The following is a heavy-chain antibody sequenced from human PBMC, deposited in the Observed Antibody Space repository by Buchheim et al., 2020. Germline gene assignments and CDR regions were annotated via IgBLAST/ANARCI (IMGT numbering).Heavy chain of an antibody. CDR3: ARDRGWFDGMDV. D-gene: IGHD3-10*01. V-gene: IGHV3-30*04. CDR1: GFTFSSYA. J-gene: IGHJ6*02. CDR2: ISYDGSNK. Sequence: QVQLVESGGGVVQPGRSLRLSCAASGFTFSSYAMHWVRQAPGKGLEWVAVISYDGSNKYYADSVKGRFTISRDNSKNPLYLQMNSLRAEDTAVYYCARDRGWFDGMDVWGQGTT.